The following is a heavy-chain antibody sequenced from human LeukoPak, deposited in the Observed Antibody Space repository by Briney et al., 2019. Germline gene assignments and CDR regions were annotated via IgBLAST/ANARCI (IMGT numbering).Heavy chain of an antibody. CDR3: AREGSYCVGGDCYSFDF. V-gene: IGHV1-2*02. CDR1: GYRFISNY. Sequence: GASVKVSCKASGYRFISNYIQWVRQAPGLGPEWIGWMHPGNGNTRYAEKFQGRVTMTRDTSINTAYMDLSSLRSDDTAVYYCAREGSYCVGGDCYSFDFWGQGNLITVSS. CDR2: MHPGNGNT. D-gene: IGHD2-21*02. J-gene: IGHJ4*02.